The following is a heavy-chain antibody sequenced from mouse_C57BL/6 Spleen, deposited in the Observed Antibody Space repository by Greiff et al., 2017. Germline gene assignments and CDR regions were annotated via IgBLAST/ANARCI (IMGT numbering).Heavy chain of an antibody. J-gene: IGHJ3*01. V-gene: IGHV1-69*01. CDR3: RMRDGYLFAY. CDR1: GYTFTSYW. D-gene: IGHD2-3*01. Sequence: VQLQQPGAELVMPGASVQLSCKASGYTFTSYWLHWVKQRPGQGLEWIGEIDPSDSYTNYNQKFKGKSRLTVYKCSGPAYMLLSSLTFVDSSVYDCRMRDGYLFAYWGQGTLVTVSA. CDR2: IDPSDSYT.